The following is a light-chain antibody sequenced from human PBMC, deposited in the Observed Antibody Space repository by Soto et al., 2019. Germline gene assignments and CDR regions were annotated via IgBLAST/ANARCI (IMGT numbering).Light chain of an antibody. Sequence: EIVMTQSPATLSVSLGERATLSCRASQSVSSNLAWYQQRPDQAPRLLIYGASTRATGIPARFSGSGSGTEFTLTIRSLQYDDFAVYYWQQYSNWTTFGQGTKVDVK. CDR3: QQYSNWTT. V-gene: IGKV3D-15*01. CDR2: GAS. J-gene: IGKJ1*01. CDR1: QSVSSN.